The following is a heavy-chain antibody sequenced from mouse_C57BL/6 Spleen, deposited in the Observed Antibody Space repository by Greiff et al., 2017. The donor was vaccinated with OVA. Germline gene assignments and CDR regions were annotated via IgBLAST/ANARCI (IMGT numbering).Heavy chain of an antibody. CDR3: ASGTRFAY. Sequence: LVESGGGLVKPGGSLKLSCAASGFTFSDYGMHWVRQAPEKGLEWVAYISSGSSTIYYADTVKGRFTISRDNAKNTLFLQMTSLRSEDTAMYYCASGTRFAYWGQGTLVTVSA. V-gene: IGHV5-17*01. J-gene: IGHJ3*01. D-gene: IGHD4-1*01. CDR2: ISSGSSTI. CDR1: GFTFSDYG.